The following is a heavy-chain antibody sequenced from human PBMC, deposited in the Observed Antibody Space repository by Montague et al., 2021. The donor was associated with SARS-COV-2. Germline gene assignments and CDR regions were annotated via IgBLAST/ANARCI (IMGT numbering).Heavy chain of an antibody. CDR2: INHSGST. Sequence: SKTLSLTCAVYGGSFSGYYWSRIRQPPGKGLEWIGEINHSGSTNYNPSLKSRVTISVDTSKNQFSLKLSSVTAADTAVYYCARGLAELRYFDWYHYYFDYWGQGTLVTVSS. CDR3: ARGLAELRYFDWYHYYFDY. CDR1: GGSFSGYY. V-gene: IGHV4-34*01. J-gene: IGHJ4*02. D-gene: IGHD3-9*01.